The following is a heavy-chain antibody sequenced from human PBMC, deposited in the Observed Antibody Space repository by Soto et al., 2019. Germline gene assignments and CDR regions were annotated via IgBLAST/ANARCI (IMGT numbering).Heavy chain of an antibody. Sequence: GASVKVSCKASGYSFTGYYIHWVRQAPGQGLEWMGWINPDSGATNYAQNFQGRATLTSDTSISTASMDLTSLTSDDTAVYYCARGDYGTGGYPFPYFDYWGQGTLVTVSS. CDR1: GYSFTGYY. CDR3: ARGDYGTGGYPFPYFDY. CDR2: INPDSGAT. V-gene: IGHV1-2*02. J-gene: IGHJ4*02. D-gene: IGHD2-8*02.